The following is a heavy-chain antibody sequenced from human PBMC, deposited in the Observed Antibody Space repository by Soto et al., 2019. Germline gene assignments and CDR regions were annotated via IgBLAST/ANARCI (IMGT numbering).Heavy chain of an antibody. CDR2: IIPIFGTA. V-gene: IGHV1-69*13. D-gene: IGHD2-2*01. Sequence: SVKVSCKASGGTFSSYSISWVRQAPGQGLEWMGGIIPIFGTANYAQKFQGRVTITADESTSTAYMELSSLRSEDTAVYYCARGDRTSCCFDYWGQGSLVTVAS. J-gene: IGHJ4*02. CDR3: ARGDRTSCCFDY. CDR1: GGTFSSYS.